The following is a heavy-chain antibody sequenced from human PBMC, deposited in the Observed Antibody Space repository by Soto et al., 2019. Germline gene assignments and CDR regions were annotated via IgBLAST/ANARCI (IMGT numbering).Heavy chain of an antibody. D-gene: IGHD2-15*01. Sequence: SVKVSCKASGCTFSSYAISWVRQAPGQGLEWMGGIIPIFGTANYAQKFQGRVTITADESTSTAYMELSSLRSEDTAVYYCARDRYCSGGSCYWLNWFDPWRQGPXVTVSS. CDR3: ARDRYCSGGSCYWLNWFDP. J-gene: IGHJ5*02. V-gene: IGHV1-69*13. CDR1: GCTFSSYA. CDR2: IIPIFGTA.